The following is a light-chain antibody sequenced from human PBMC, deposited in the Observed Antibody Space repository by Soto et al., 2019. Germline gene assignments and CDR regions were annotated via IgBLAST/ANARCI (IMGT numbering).Light chain of an antibody. J-gene: IGKJ4*01. CDR3: QQRIDWPLT. CDR1: QSVSSY. V-gene: IGKV3-11*01. Sequence: EIVLTQSPATLSLSPGERATLSCRASQSVSSYLAWYQQKPGQAPRLLIYDASNRATGIPARFSGSGSGTDFTLTISSLEPEDFAVYYCQQRIDWPLTFGGGTKVDNK. CDR2: DAS.